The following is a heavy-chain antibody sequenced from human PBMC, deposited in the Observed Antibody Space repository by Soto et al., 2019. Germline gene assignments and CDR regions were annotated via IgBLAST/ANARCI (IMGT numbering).Heavy chain of an antibody. V-gene: IGHV3-23*01. J-gene: IGHJ4*02. CDR3: AKDRGYSYGYFDY. Sequence: QQSQTLSLTCAASGFTFSSYAMSWVRQAPGKGLEWVSAISGSGGSTYYADSVKGRFTISRDNSKNTLYLQMNSLRAEDTAVYYCAKDRGYSYGYFDYWGQGTLVTVSS. CDR2: ISGSGGST. CDR1: GFTFSSYA. D-gene: IGHD5-18*01.